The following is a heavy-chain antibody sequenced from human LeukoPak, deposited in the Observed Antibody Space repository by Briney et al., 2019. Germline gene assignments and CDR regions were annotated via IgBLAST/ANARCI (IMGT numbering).Heavy chain of an antibody. CDR3: ARARNLVVVPAAPITYFDY. CDR1: GGSISSYY. Sequence: SETLSLTCTVSGGSISSYYWSWIRQPPGKGLEWIGYIYYSGSTNYSPSLKSRVTISVDTSKNQFSLKLSSVTAADTAVYYCARARNLVVVPAAPITYFDYWGQGTLVTVSS. D-gene: IGHD2-2*01. J-gene: IGHJ4*02. V-gene: IGHV4-59*12. CDR2: IYYSGST.